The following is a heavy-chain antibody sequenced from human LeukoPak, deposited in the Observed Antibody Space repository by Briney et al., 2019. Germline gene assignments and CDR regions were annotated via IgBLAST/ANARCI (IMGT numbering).Heavy chain of an antibody. D-gene: IGHD3-9*01. CDR2: ISSDGSNK. CDR1: GFTFSSYD. J-gene: IGHJ4*02. CDR3: AKDLYDTNFFDS. Sequence: QPGGSLRLSCAASGFTFSSYDMHWVRQAPGKGLEWVALISSDGSNKYYADSVKGRFTISRDNSKNTLYLQMNSLRAEDTAVYYCAKDLYDTNFFDSWGQGTLVTVSS. V-gene: IGHV3-30*18.